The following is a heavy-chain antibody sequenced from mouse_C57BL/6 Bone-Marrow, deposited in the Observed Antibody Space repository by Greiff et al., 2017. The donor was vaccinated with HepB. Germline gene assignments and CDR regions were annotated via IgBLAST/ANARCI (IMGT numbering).Heavy chain of an antibody. CDR3: TRDKPDGYFYFDY. CDR1: GFTFSSYA. CDR2: ISSGGDYI. D-gene: IGHD2-3*01. J-gene: IGHJ2*01. Sequence: EVQVVESGEGLVKPGGSLKLSCAASGFTFSSYAMSWVRQTPEKRLEWVAYISSGGDYIYYADTVKGRFTISRDNARNTLYLQMSSLKSEDTAMYYCTRDKPDGYFYFDYWGQGTTLTVSS. V-gene: IGHV5-9-1*02.